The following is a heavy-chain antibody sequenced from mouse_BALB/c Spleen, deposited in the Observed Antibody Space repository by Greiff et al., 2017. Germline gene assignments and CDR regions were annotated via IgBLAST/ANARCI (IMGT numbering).Heavy chain of an antibody. Sequence: EVKLMESGPELVKPGASVKISCKASGYSFTGYFMNWVKQSHGKSLEWIGRINPYNGDTFYNQKFKGKATLTVDKSSSTAHMELLSLTSEDSAVYYCGRSGDYYGSSLDWYFDVWGAGTTVTVSS. CDR1: GYSFTGYF. V-gene: IGHV1-37*01. J-gene: IGHJ1*01. D-gene: IGHD1-1*01. CDR2: INPYNGDT. CDR3: GRSGDYYGSSLDWYFDV.